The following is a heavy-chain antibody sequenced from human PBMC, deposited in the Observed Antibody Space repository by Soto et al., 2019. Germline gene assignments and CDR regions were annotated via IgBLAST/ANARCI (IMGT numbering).Heavy chain of an antibody. V-gene: IGHV1-18*04. D-gene: IGHD2-2*01. Sequence: QVQLVQSGAEVKKPGASVKVSCKASGYTFTSYGISWVRQAPGQGLEWMGWITAYNGNTNYAQKLQGRVTMTTDISTSTTYMELRSLRSDDTAVYYCARADIVVAPAATKDFDYWGQGTLVTVSS. CDR2: ITAYNGNT. CDR1: GYTFTSYG. CDR3: ARADIVVAPAATKDFDY. J-gene: IGHJ4*02.